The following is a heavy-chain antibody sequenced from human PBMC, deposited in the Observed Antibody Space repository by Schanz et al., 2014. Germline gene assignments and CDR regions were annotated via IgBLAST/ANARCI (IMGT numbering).Heavy chain of an antibody. CDR3: AIPGYANSWSPYHFNY. V-gene: IGHV3-23*04. CDR2: ISTSGVNK. Sequence: LVEAGGGVVQPGRSLRLSCATSGFTFSSYAMTWVRQAPGKGLDWVSAISTSGVNKFYADSVRGRFTISRDNSKNTVYLQMNNLRADDTAVYFCAIPGYANSWSPYHFNYWGHGTLVTVSS. D-gene: IGHD6-13*01. CDR1: GFTFSSYA. J-gene: IGHJ4*01.